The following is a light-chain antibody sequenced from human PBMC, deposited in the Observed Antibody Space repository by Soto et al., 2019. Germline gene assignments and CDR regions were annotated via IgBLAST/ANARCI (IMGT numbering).Light chain of an antibody. V-gene: IGLV1-51*01. Sequence: QSVLTQAPSVSAPPGQKVTISCSGSDSNIGSNFVSWYQQLPETAPKLLIFGNRNRPSGIPDRFSASKSGASATLAITGLQPGDEATYYCGAWDSGRYAWVFGGGTKVTVL. J-gene: IGLJ3*02. CDR2: GNR. CDR3: GAWDSGRYAWV. CDR1: DSNIGSNF.